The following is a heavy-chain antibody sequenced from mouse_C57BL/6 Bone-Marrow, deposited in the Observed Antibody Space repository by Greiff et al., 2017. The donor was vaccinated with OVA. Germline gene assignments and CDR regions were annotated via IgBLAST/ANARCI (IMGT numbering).Heavy chain of an antibody. CDR3: AIYYSNYVRAMDY. CDR2: IDPSDSET. CDR1: GYTFTRSW. D-gene: IGHD2-5*01. V-gene: IGHV1-52*01. J-gene: IGHJ4*01. Sequence: VQLQQPGAELVRPGSSVKLSCKASGYTFTRSWMHWVKQRPIQGLEWIGNIDPSDSETHYNQKFKDKATLTVDKSSSTAYMQLSSLTSEDSAVYYCAIYYSNYVRAMDYWGQGTSVTVSS.